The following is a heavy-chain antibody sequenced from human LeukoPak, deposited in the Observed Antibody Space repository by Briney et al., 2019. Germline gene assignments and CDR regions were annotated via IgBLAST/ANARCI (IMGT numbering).Heavy chain of an antibody. CDR2: ISGSGGST. CDR3: AKDGLYSGYDPSSTAVFDY. V-gene: IGHV3-23*01. CDR1: GFTFSSYA. Sequence: GGSLRLSCAASGFTFSSYAMSWVRQAPGKGLEWVSGISGSGGSTYYADSVKGRFTISRDNSKNTLYLQMNSLRAEDTAVYYCAKDGLYSGYDPSSTAVFDYWGQGTLVTVSS. J-gene: IGHJ4*02. D-gene: IGHD5-12*01.